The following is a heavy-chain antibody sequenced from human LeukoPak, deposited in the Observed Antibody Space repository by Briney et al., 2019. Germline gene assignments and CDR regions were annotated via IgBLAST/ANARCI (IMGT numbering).Heavy chain of an antibody. V-gene: IGHV3-30*18. CDR2: ISYDGSNK. D-gene: IGHD3-22*01. J-gene: IGHJ4*02. Sequence: GGSLRLSCAASGFTFSSYGRHWVRQAPGKGLEWVAVISYDGSNKYYADSVKGRFTISRDNSKNTLYLQMNSLRAEDTAVYYCAKDRGDYYDSSGYYPAGFDYWGQGTLVTVSS. CDR3: AKDRGDYYDSSGYYPAGFDY. CDR1: GFTFSSYG.